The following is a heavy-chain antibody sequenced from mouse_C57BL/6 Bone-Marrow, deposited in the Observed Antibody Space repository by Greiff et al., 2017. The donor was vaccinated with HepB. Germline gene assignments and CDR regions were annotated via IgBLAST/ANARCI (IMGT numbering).Heavy chain of an antibody. CDR2: IHPNSGST. V-gene: IGHV1-64*01. J-gene: IGHJ4*01. CDR3: AREEGQGAMDY. CDR1: GYTFTSYW. Sequence: VQLQQPGAELVKPGASVKLSCKASGYTFTSYWMHWVKQRPGQGLEWIGMIHPNSGSTNYNEKFKSKATLTVDKSSSTAYMQLSSLTSEDSAVYYCAREEGQGAMDYWGQGTSVTVSS. D-gene: IGHD3-3*01.